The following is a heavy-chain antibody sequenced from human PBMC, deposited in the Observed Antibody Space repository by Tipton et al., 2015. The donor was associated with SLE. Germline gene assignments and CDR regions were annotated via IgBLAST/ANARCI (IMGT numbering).Heavy chain of an antibody. D-gene: IGHD2-2*01. V-gene: IGHV4-31*03. J-gene: IGHJ4*02. CDR1: GDSISSGAEY. CDR2: IHSTGST. Sequence: TLSLTCTVSGDSISSGAEYWTWIRPHPGKGLEWIGYIHSTGSTYYNPSLNSRFTIPADTSENHFSLKLTSVTAADTAVYYCARGASLPADLAYWGQGTLVTVSS. CDR3: ARGASLPADLAY.